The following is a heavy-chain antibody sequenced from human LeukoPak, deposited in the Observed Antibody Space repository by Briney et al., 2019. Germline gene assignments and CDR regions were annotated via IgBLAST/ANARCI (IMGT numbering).Heavy chain of an antibody. J-gene: IGHJ4*02. CDR1: GYSISSGYY. D-gene: IGHD2-15*01. V-gene: IGHV4-38-2*01. CDR3: ARTVAYCSAASCYGY. Sequence: SEALSLTCAASGYSISSGYYWGWIRPPPGKGLEWIGSVYWDGRTYHNPSLKSRVTISVDMSKNQFFVKLSSVTAADTAVYYCARTVAYCSAASCYGYWGPGTLVTVSS. CDR2: VYWDGRT.